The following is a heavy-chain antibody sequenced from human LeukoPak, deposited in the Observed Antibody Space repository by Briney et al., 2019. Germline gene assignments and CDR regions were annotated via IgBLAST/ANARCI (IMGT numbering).Heavy chain of an antibody. J-gene: IGHJ4*02. V-gene: IGHV3-7*01. CDR1: GFTFSSYW. CDR3: ARDQSWYLRPSPADY. CDR2: IKQDGSEK. D-gene: IGHD6-13*01. Sequence: GGSLRLSCAASGFTFSSYWMSWVRQAPGQGLEWVANIKQDGSEKYYVDSVKGRFTISRDNAKNSLYLQMNSLRAEDTAVYYCARDQSWYLRPSPADYWGQGTLVTVSS.